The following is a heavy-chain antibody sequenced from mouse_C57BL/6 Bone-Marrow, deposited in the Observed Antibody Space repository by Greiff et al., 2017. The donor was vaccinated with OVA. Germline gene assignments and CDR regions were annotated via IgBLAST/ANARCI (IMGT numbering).Heavy chain of an antibody. CDR1: GYTFTSYW. J-gene: IGHJ1*03. V-gene: IGHV1-61*01. CDR3: ARWGYYYGPYWYFDV. CDR2: IYPSDSET. D-gene: IGHD1-1*01. Sequence: QVQLQQPGAELVRPGSSVKLSCKASGYTFTSYWMDWVKQRPGQGLEWIGNIYPSDSETHYNQKFKDKATLTVDKSSSTAYMQLSSLTSEDSAVYYCARWGYYYGPYWYFDVWGTGTTVTVSS.